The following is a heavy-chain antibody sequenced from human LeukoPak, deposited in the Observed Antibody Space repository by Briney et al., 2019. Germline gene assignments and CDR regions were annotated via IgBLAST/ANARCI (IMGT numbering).Heavy chain of an antibody. CDR1: GYSFTSYW. D-gene: IGHD5-18*01. Sequence: GESLKISCKGSGYSFTSYWIGWVRQIPGKGLGGMGIIYPGDSDTRYSPSFQGQVTISADKSISTAYLQWSSLKAADTAMYYCARRLLGYSYGYDGISWFDPWGQGTLVTVSS. V-gene: IGHV5-51*01. CDR3: ARRLLGYSYGYDGISWFDP. J-gene: IGHJ5*02. CDR2: IYPGDSDT.